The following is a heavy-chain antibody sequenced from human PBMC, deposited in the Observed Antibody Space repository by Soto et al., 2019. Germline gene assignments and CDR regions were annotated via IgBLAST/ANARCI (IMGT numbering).Heavy chain of an antibody. CDR3: AKASPPIVATIWGIDY. CDR1: GFTFSSYA. Sequence: GGSLRLSCAASGFTFSSYAMSWVRQAPGKGLEWVSAISGSGGSTYYADSVKGRFTISRDNSKNTLYLQMNSLRAEDTAVYYCAKASPPIVATIWGIDYWGQGTLVTVSS. D-gene: IGHD5-12*01. J-gene: IGHJ4*02. V-gene: IGHV3-23*01. CDR2: ISGSGGST.